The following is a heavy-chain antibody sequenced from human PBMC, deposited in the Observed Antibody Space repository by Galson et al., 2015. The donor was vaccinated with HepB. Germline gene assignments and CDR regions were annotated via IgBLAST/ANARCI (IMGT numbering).Heavy chain of an antibody. Sequence: SVKVSCKASGGTLSTYGLSWVRQAPGQGLEWLGRIIPMLDITDFAQTFQGRVSITADRSTSTAYIEMRSLKSDDTAVYYCATDPPETDDDDYSGTSDYWGQGTLVTVSS. CDR2: IIPMLDIT. J-gene: IGHJ4*01. CDR1: GGTLSTYG. V-gene: IGHV1-69*04. CDR3: ATDPPETDDDDYSGTSDY. D-gene: IGHD1-14*01.